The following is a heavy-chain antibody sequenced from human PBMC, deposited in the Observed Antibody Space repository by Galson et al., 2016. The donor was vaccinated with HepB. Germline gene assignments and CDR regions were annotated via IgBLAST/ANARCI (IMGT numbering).Heavy chain of an antibody. CDR1: GYTFTSYG. J-gene: IGHJ4*02. CDR2: ISAYNGNT. CDR3: ASASNGGSYGFDY. Sequence: SVKVSCKASGYTFTSYGISWVRQAPGQGLEWMGWISAYNGNTHYRQKFQGRVTMTTDTSTSTAYMELRSLRSDDTAVYYCASASNGGSYGFDYWGQGTLVTVSS. D-gene: IGHD1-26*01. V-gene: IGHV1-18*01.